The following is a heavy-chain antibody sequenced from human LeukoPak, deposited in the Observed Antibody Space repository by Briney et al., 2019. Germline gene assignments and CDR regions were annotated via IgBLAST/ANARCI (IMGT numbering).Heavy chain of an antibody. V-gene: IGHV3-23*01. D-gene: IGHD6-13*01. CDR3: AKDRDWAAAGTGGWFDP. Sequence: PGGSLRLSCAASGFTFSSYAMSWVRQAPGKGLEWVSAISGSGGSTYYADSVKGRFTISRDNSKNTLYLQMNSPRAEDTAVYYCAKDRDWAAAGTGGWFDPWGQGTLVTVSS. CDR1: GFTFSSYA. J-gene: IGHJ5*02. CDR2: ISGSGGST.